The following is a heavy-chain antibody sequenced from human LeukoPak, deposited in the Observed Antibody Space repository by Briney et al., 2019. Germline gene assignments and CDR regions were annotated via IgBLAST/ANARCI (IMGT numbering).Heavy chain of an antibody. J-gene: IGHJ3*02. V-gene: IGHV3-53*01. D-gene: IGHD4-17*01. CDR2: IYGGGST. CDR1: GFTVSSSY. CDR3: ATDLYGTDAFDI. Sequence: GGSLRLSCAASGFTVSSSYMNWVRQAPGKGLKWVSLIYGGGSTYYADSVKGRFTISRDNSKNTLYLQMNSLRAEDAAVYYCATDLYGTDAFDIWGQGTMVTVSS.